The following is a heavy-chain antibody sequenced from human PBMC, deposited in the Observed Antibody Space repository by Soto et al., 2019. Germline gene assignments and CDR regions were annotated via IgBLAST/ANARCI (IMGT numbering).Heavy chain of an antibody. D-gene: IGHD6-6*01. V-gene: IGHV5-10-1*01. CDR2: IDPSDSFT. CDR1: GYNFTSFR. Sequence: GESLKISYKGFGYNFTSFRKSRVRPMPGKSLEWMGGIDPSDSFTHYSPSFQGHVTLSAEKPISPAYLQWSSLKASDTAMHYCARRRVPHEYSSSATHPVFMDVWAQGTTVTGSS. J-gene: IGHJ6*02. CDR3: ARRRVPHEYSSSATHPVFMDV.